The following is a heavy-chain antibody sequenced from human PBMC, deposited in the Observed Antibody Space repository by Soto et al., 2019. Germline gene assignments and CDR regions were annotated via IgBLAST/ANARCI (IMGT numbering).Heavy chain of an antibody. V-gene: IGHV2-5*02. Sequence: QITLKESGPTLVKPTQTLTLTCTFSGFSLSTSGVGVGWIRQPPGKALEWLALLFWDDDDRYSPSLRSRLTITKDASTDQVVLTMTNMDPVDTATYFCAHLAFCGGSCYYFDYWGLGTLVTVSS. J-gene: IGHJ4*02. CDR1: GFSLSTSGVG. CDR2: LFWDDDD. CDR3: AHLAFCGGSCYYFDY. D-gene: IGHD2-15*01.